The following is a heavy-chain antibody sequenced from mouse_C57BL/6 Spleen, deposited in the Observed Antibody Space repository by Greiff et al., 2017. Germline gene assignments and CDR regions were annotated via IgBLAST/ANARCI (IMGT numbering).Heavy chain of an antibody. D-gene: IGHD1-1*01. CDR2: IDPETGGT. CDR3: TRSPFITTVVASRYWYFDV. Sequence: QVQLQQSGAELVRPGASVTLSCKASGYTFTDYEMHWVKQTPVHGLEWIGAIDPETGGTAYNQKFKGKAILTADKSSSTAYMELRSLTSEDSAVYYCTRSPFITTVVASRYWYFDVWGTGTTGTVSS. CDR1: GYTFTDYE. V-gene: IGHV1-15*01. J-gene: IGHJ1*03.